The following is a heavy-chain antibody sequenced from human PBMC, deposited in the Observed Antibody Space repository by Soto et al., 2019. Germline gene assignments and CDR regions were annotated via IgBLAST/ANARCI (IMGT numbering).Heavy chain of an antibody. CDR2: ISNAGSGSI. CDR1: GYPFPSFE. CDR3: ARESDHYQDFFQN. J-gene: IGHJ4*02. D-gene: IGHD3-22*01. V-gene: IGHV1-3*01. Sequence: VASVKVSCKTSGYPFPSFEVHWIRQAPGQRPEWMGGISNAGSGSIKYSQKFEDRLTITGDKRATTVYMTLSSLTSEDTATYYCARESDHYQDFFQNWGQGTQVTVSS.